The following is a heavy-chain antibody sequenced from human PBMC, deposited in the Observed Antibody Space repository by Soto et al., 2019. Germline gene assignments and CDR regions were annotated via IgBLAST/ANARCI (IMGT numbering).Heavy chain of an antibody. CDR3: AIPPWELLGGGGGYYYYGMDV. CDR1: GYTFTGYY. V-gene: IGHV1-2*02. D-gene: IGHD1-26*01. CDR2: INPNSGGT. J-gene: IGHJ6*02. Sequence: QVQLVQSGAEVKKPGASVKVSCKASGYTFTGYYMHWVRQAPGQGLEWMGWINPNSGGTNYAQKFQGRVTRTRDTSISTAYMELSRLRSDDTAVYYCAIPPWELLGGGGGYYYYGMDVWGQGTTVTVSS.